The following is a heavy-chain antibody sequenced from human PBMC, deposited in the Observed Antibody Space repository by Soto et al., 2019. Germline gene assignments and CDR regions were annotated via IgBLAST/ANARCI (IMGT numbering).Heavy chain of an antibody. CDR3: AQAISRERQIDY. J-gene: IGHJ4*02. Sequence: SETLSLTCTVSGGSISSYYWSWIRQPPGKGLEWIGYIYYSGSTNYNPSLKSRVTISVDTSKNQFSLKLSSVTAADTAVYYCAQAISRERQIDYWGQGTLVTVSS. V-gene: IGHV4-59*08. D-gene: IGHD1-26*01. CDR1: GGSISSYY. CDR2: IYYSGST.